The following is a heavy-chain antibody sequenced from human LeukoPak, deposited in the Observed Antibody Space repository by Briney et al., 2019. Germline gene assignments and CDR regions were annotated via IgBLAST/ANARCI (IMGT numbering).Heavy chain of an antibody. CDR1: GFTFSSYS. V-gene: IGHV3-48*02. Sequence: GGSLRLSCAASGFTFSSYSMNWVRQAPGKGLEWVSYISSSISTIYYADSVKGRFTISRDNAKNSLYLQMNSLRDEDTAVYYCASSPYFDWLLYNPDYYYGMDVWGQGTTVTVSS. CDR3: ASSPYFDWLLYNPDYYYGMDV. CDR2: ISSSISTI. J-gene: IGHJ6*02. D-gene: IGHD3-9*01.